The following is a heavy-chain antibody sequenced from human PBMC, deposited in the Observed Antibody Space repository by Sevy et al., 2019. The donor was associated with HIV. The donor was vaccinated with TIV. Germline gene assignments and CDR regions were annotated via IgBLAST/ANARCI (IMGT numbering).Heavy chain of an antibody. Sequence: GGSLRLSCAASGFTFSSYAMSWVRQAPGKGLEWVSAISGSGGSTYYADSVKGRFTISRDNSKNTLYLQMNSLRAEDMAVYYCAKASRIAAAGTSAFDIWGQGTMVTVSS. J-gene: IGHJ3*02. V-gene: IGHV3-23*01. CDR1: GFTFSSYA. D-gene: IGHD6-13*01. CDR2: ISGSGGST. CDR3: AKASRIAAAGTSAFDI.